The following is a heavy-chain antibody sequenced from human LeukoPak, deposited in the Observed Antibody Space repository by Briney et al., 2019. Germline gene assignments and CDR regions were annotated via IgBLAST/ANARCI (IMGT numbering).Heavy chain of an antibody. V-gene: IGHV5-51*01. J-gene: IGHJ6*02. CDR3: ARDCGSGSYGTILREFYGMDV. CDR2: IYPGDSET. Sequence: NHGESLKISCKGSGYSFTSYWIGWVRQMPGKGLEWMGIIYPGDSETRYSPSFQGQVTISADKSISTAYLQWSSLKASDTAVYYCARDCGSGSYGTILREFYGMDVWGQGTTVTVSS. CDR1: GYSFTSYW. D-gene: IGHD3-10*01.